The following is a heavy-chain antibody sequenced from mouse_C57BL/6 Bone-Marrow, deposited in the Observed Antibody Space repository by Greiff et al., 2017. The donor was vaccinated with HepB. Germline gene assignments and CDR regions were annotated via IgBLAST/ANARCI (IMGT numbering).Heavy chain of an antibody. J-gene: IGHJ2*01. Sequence: EVKVVESGGDLVKPGGSLKLSCAASGFTFSSYGMSWVRQTPDKRLEWVATISSGGSYTYYPDSVKGRFTISRDNAKNTLYLQMSSLKSEDTAMYYCARQDYSNYGFDYWGQGTTLTVSS. D-gene: IGHD2-5*01. CDR1: GFTFSSYG. CDR2: ISSGGSYT. V-gene: IGHV5-6*01. CDR3: ARQDYSNYGFDY.